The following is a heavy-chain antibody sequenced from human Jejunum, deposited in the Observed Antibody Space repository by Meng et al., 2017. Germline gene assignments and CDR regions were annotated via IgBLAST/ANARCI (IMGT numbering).Heavy chain of an antibody. D-gene: IGHD5-18*01. Sequence: VQLQESGPGLGKHAETLSPTFDVSGGSISSVYWWTWVRQSPGKGLEWIGEIYHSGSTNYNPSLKSRVTISVDKSKNQFSLKLTSVTAADTAVYYCARGGYYSFDYWGQGTLVTVSS. CDR1: GGSISSVYW. CDR2: IYHSGST. CDR3: ARGGYYSFDY. V-gene: IGHV4-4*02. J-gene: IGHJ4*02.